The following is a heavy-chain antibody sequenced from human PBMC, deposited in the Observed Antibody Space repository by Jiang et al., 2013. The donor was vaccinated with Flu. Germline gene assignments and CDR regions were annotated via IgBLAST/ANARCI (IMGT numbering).Heavy chain of an antibody. J-gene: IGHJ4*02. CDR3: ARDRAVVTWGGDY. V-gene: IGHV1-18*01. D-gene: IGHD2-21*02. Sequence: GITLGATGPWTRASVMGWISAYNGNTNYAQKLQGRVTMTTDTSTSTAYMELRSLRSDDTAVYYCARDRAVVTWGGDYWGQGTLVTVSS. CDR1: G. CDR2: ISAYNGNT.